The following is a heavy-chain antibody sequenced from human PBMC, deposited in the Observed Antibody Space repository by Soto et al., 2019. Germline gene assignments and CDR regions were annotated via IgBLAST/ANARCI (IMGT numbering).Heavy chain of an antibody. J-gene: IGHJ6*03. CDR1: GGSFSGYY. V-gene: IGHV4-34*01. D-gene: IGHD3-10*01. Sequence: SETLSLTCAVYGGSFSGYYWSWIRQPPGKGLEWIGEINHSGSTNYNPSLKSRVTISVDTSKNQFSLKLSSVTAADTAVYYCARGRITMVRGVITYYYYMDVWGKGTTVTAP. CDR3: ARGRITMVRGVITYYYYMDV. CDR2: INHSGST.